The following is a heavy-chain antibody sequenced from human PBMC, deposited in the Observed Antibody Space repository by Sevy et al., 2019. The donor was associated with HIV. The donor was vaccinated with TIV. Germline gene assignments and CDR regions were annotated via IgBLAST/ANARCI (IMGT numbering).Heavy chain of an antibody. CDR2: IKQDESEK. J-gene: IGHJ4*02. D-gene: IGHD3-22*01. Sequence: GGYLRLSCAASGFSFSHYWMHWVRQAPGKGLEWVANIKQDESEKYYVASVKGRFTISRDNAKNSVYLQMNSLIPEDTAIYYYARGNSGSFDYWGQGTLVTVSS. V-gene: IGHV3-7*04. CDR1: GFSFSHYW. CDR3: ARGNSGSFDY.